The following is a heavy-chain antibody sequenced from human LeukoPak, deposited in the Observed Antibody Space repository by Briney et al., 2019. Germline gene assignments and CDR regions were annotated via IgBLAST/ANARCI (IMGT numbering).Heavy chain of an antibody. Sequence: PGGSLRLSCAASGFTFSSYSMNWVRQAPGKGLEWVSSISSSYIYYADSVKGRFTISRDNAKNSLYLQMNSLRAEDTAVYYCASGNYGSWGQGTLVTVSS. V-gene: IGHV3-21*01. CDR3: ASGNYGS. CDR1: GFTFSSYS. CDR2: ISSSYI. J-gene: IGHJ4*02. D-gene: IGHD1-7*01.